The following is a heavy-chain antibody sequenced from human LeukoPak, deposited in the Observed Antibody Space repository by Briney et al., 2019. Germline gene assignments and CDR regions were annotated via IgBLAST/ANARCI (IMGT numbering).Heavy chain of an antibody. CDR2: IYYSGST. J-gene: IGHJ4*02. V-gene: IGHV4-39*01. Sequence: SETLSLTCAVYGGSFSSYYWGWIRQPPGKGLEWIGSIYYSGSTYYNPSLKSRVTMSVDTSKNQFSLKLSSVTAADTAVYYCARHVSGGSGSYYFQYFDYWGQGTVVTVSS. CDR1: GGSFSSYY. D-gene: IGHD3-10*01. CDR3: ARHVSGGSGSYYFQYFDY.